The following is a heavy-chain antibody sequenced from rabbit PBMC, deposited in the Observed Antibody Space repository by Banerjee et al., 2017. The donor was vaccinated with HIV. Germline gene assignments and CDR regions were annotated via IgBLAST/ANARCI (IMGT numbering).Heavy chain of an antibody. CDR1: GFDFSSYG. V-gene: IGHV1S47*01. D-gene: IGHD4-1*01. J-gene: IGHJ4*01. CDR3: ARDLAGVIGWNFNL. Sequence: QEQLEESGGGLVKPEGSLTLTCKASGFDFSSYGVSWVRQAPGKGLEWIACIYNGDGSTYYASWVNGRFTVSKASWTTVTLQMTSLTAADTASYFCARDLAGVIGWNFNLWGQGTLVTVS. CDR2: IYNGDGST.